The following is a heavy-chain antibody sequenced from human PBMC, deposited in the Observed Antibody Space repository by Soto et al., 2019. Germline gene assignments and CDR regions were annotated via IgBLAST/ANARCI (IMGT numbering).Heavy chain of an antibody. J-gene: IGHJ4*02. CDR3: AKGVATGGDYFDY. D-gene: IGHD1-26*01. CDR2: ISGGGGST. V-gene: IGHV3-23*01. CDR1: GFTFSSYA. Sequence: EVQLLESGGGLVQLGGSLRLSCAASGFTFSSYAMSWVRQAPGKGLEWVSSISGGGGSTHYADSVKGRFTISRDNSKNTLYLQMNGRRDEDTAVYYCAKGVATGGDYFDYWGQGTLVTVSS.